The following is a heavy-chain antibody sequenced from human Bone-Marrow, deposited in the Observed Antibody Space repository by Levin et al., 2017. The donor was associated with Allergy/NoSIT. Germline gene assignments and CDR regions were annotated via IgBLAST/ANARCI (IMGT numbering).Heavy chain of an antibody. CDR2: IYGDDDQ. CDR3: VHTKTTTGIFSP. V-gene: IGHV2-5*04. Sequence: VSGPTLVKPTQTLTLTCNFSGFSLDRDGRVGVGWVRQPPGGALEWLALIYGDDDQRYSPSLKKRLTISMATSENQVVLTMTNMDPIDRGTYYCVHTKTTTGIFSPWGQGALVTVSS. CDR1: GFSLDRDGRVG. D-gene: IGHD1-1*01. J-gene: IGHJ5*02.